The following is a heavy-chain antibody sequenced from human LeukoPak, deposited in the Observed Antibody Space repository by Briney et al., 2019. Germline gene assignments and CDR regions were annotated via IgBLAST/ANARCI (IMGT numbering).Heavy chain of an antibody. CDR3: ARDSRVAVAGLDY. CDR1: GGSISSGGYY. J-gene: IGHJ4*02. V-gene: IGHV4-31*03. Sequence: SETLSLTCTVSGGSISSGGYYWSWIRQHPGKGLEWIGYIYYRGSTYYNPSLKSRVTISVDTSKNQFSLKLSSVTAADTAVYYCARDSRVAVAGLDYWGQGTLVTVSS. CDR2: IYYRGST. D-gene: IGHD6-19*01.